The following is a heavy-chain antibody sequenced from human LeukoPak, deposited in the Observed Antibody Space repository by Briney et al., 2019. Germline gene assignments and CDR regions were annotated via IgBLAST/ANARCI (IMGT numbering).Heavy chain of an antibody. CDR2: IIPIFGTA. V-gene: IGHV1-69*06. Sequence: SVKVSCKASGGTFSSYAISWVRQAPGQGLEWMGGIIPIFGTANYAQKFQGRATITADKPTSTAYMELSSLRSEDTAVYYCARTRVVIEAFDIWGQGTMVTVSS. CDR3: ARTRVVIEAFDI. D-gene: IGHD3-3*01. CDR1: GGTFSSYA. J-gene: IGHJ3*02.